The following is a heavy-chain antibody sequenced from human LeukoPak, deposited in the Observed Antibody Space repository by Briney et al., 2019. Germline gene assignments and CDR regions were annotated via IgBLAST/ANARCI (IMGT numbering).Heavy chain of an antibody. V-gene: IGHV1-69*04. Sequence: ASVKVSCKASGGTFSSYAISWVRQAPGQGLEWMGRIIPILGIANYAQKFQGRVTITADKSTSTAYMELSSLRSEDTAVYYCARDNCSSTSCYIDWGQGTLVTVSS. CDR1: GGTFSSYA. CDR2: IIPILGIA. CDR3: ARDNCSSTSCYID. D-gene: IGHD2-2*02. J-gene: IGHJ4*02.